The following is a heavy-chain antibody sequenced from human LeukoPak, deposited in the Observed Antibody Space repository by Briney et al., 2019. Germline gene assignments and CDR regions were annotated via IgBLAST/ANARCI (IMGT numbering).Heavy chain of an antibody. D-gene: IGHD3-10*01. Sequence: PGGSLRLSCAASGFTFSSYAMHWVRQAPGKGLEWVAVISYDGSNKYYADFVKGRFTISRDNSKNTLYLQMNSLRAEDTAVYYCAKDRGRFGDNYYMDVWGKGTTVTVSS. J-gene: IGHJ6*03. CDR2: ISYDGSNK. V-gene: IGHV3-30*04. CDR1: GFTFSSYA. CDR3: AKDRGRFGDNYYMDV.